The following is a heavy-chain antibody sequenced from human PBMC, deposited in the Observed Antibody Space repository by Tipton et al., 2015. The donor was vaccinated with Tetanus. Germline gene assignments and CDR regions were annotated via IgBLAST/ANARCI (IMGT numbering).Heavy chain of an antibody. D-gene: IGHD4-17*01. CDR1: GGSISSSSYY. CDR2: IYYSGST. J-gene: IGHJ3*02. CDR3: ARHDHGDYGAFDI. Sequence: LRLSCTVSGGSISSSSYYWGWIRQPPGKGLEWIGSIYYSGSTYYNPSLKSRVTISVDTSKNQFSLKLSSVTAADTAVYYCARHDHGDYGAFDIWGQGTMVPVSP. V-gene: IGHV4-39*01.